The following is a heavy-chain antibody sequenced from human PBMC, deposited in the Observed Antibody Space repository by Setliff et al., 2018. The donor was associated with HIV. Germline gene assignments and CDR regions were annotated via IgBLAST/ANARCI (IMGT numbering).Heavy chain of an antibody. CDR2: IHSSGTT. Sequence: SETLSLTCTVSGGSFSSSTYSWGWIRQPPGMGLEWIGSIHSSGTTYYNPSLKSRVAISVVTSRSQFSLKLRSVTAADTAVYYCVREYSGVYPDFSFYMDVWGKGTTVTVSS. J-gene: IGHJ6*03. D-gene: IGHD1-26*01. V-gene: IGHV4-39*02. CDR1: GGSFSSSTYS. CDR3: VREYSGVYPDFSFYMDV.